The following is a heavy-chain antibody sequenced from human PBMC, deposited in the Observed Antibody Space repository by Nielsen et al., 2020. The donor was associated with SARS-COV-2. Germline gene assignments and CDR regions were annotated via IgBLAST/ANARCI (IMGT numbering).Heavy chain of an antibody. Sequence: SVKVSCNASAGTFSSYAISWVRQAPAQGLEWMGGIIPIFGTANYAQKFQGRVTITADESTSTAYMELSSLRSEDTAVYYCARENYGSEPGDYWGQGTLVTVSS. CDR3: ARENYGSEPGDY. D-gene: IGHD3-10*01. CDR2: IIPIFGTA. J-gene: IGHJ4*02. CDR1: AGTFSSYA. V-gene: IGHV1-69*13.